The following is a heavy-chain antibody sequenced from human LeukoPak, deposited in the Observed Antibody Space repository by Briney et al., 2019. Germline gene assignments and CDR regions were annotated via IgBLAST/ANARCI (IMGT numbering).Heavy chain of an antibody. J-gene: IGHJ4*02. V-gene: IGHV3-23*01. D-gene: IGHD1-26*01. CDR1: GFTFSSYA. Sequence: SGGSLRLSCAASGFTFSSYAMSWVRQAPGKGLEWVSAISGSGGSTYYADSVKGRFTISRDNSKYTLYLQMNSLRAEDTAVYYCANRGSPREYYFDYWGQGTLVTVSS. CDR3: ANRGSPREYYFDY. CDR2: ISGSGGST.